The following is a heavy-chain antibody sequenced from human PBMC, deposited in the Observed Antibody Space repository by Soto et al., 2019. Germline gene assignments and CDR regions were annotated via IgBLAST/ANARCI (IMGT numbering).Heavy chain of an antibody. J-gene: IGHJ6*02. CDR2: ISSSSSYI. Sequence: EVQLVESGGGLVKPGGSLRLSCAASGFTFSSYSMNWVRQAPGKGLEWVSSISSSSSYIYYADSVKGRFTISRDNAKNSLYLQINSLRAEDTAVYYCARDLGVNGMDVWGQGTTVTVSS. V-gene: IGHV3-21*01. CDR3: ARDLGVNGMDV. CDR1: GFTFSSYS.